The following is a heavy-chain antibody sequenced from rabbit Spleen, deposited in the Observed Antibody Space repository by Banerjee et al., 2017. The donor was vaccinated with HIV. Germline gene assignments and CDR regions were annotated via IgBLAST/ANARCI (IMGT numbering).Heavy chain of an antibody. J-gene: IGHJ4*01. D-gene: IGHD6-1*01. Sequence: QEQLEESGGGLVKPEGSLTLTCKASGFSFSYTAVMCWVRQAPGKGLEWIACINTSHGDTVYANWAKGRFTISRTSSTTVTLQMTSLTAADTATYFCARLGHADYPYAYGLKLWGPGTLVTVS. CDR3: ARLGHADYPYAYGLKL. CDR1: GFSFSYTAV. CDR2: INTSHGDT. V-gene: IGHV1S45*01.